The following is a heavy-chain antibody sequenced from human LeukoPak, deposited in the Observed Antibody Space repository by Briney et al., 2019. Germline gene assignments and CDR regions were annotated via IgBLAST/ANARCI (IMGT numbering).Heavy chain of an antibody. CDR3: ARYSTIGAGGRGWYFDL. J-gene: IGHJ2*01. V-gene: IGHV4-39*01. CDR2: MHYSGSP. CDR1: GDSISRSTYY. D-gene: IGHD6-13*01. Sequence: PSETLTLTCTVSGDSISRSTYYWRWIRQPPGKRLEWIRNMHYSGSPNYNQSLRSRVTMSVDTSNNQLSLKLNSVTAADTAMYYCARYSTIGAGGRGWYFDLWGRGTLVTVSS.